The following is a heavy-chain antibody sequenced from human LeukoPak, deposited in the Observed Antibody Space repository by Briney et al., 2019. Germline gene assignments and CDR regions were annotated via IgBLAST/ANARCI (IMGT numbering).Heavy chain of an antibody. J-gene: IGHJ3*02. CDR1: GYTFTDDY. Sequence: ASVKVSCKTSGYTFTDDYMHWVRQAPGQGLEWMGWINPNSGGTNYAQKFQGRVTMTRDTPISTAYMELSRLRSDDTAVYYCARTVAGRNDAFDIWGQGTMVTVSS. CDR2: INPNSGGT. V-gene: IGHV1-2*02. CDR3: ARTVAGRNDAFDI. D-gene: IGHD6-19*01.